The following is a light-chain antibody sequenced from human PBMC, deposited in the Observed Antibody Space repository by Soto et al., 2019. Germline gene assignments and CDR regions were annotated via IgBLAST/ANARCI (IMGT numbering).Light chain of an antibody. CDR1: SSDIGSYDH. CDR3: ISYTDRQSYL. Sequence: QSVLTQPASVSGSPGQSITISCSGTSSDIGSYDHVAWYQQFPGKSPKLIIYAVSDRPSGVSDRFSGSKSGISASLTISGLQTENEADYYCISYTDRQSYLFGPGPKVTVL. J-gene: IGLJ1*01. V-gene: IGLV2-14*03. CDR2: AVS.